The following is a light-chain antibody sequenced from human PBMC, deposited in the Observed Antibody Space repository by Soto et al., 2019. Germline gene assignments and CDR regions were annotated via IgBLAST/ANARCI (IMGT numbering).Light chain of an antibody. J-gene: IGLJ3*02. CDR3: LVSYAATRV. Sequence: QALVTQEPSLTVSPGGTVTLTCGSSTGAVTSGHYPYWFQQKPGQAPRTLIYDTNNKYSWTPARFSGSLLGGKAALTLSGAQPEDEAAYYCLVSYAATRVFGGGTKLTVL. CDR1: TGAVTSGHY. V-gene: IGLV7-46*01. CDR2: DTN.